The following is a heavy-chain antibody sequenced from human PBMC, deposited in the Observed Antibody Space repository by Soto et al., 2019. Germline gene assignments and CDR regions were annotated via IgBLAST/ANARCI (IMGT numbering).Heavy chain of an antibody. CDR1: GFNFHTYT. Sequence: DVQLVESGGGLVKPGGSLRLSCAASGFNFHTYTMTWVHQAPGKGLEWVSYISDTSETIFYADSVKGRFTISRDNAKNSLYLQLNSLRDEETAVYYCATGYCRSDNCHFTHWGQGTLVTVSS. CDR2: ISDTSETI. V-gene: IGHV3-48*02. CDR3: ATGYCRSDNCHFTH. J-gene: IGHJ4*02. D-gene: IGHD2-2*03.